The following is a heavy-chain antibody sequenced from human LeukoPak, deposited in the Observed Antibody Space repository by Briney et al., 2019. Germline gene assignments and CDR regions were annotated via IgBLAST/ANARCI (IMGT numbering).Heavy chain of an antibody. CDR3: AHGVFYDSSGYYY. Sequence: ASVKVSCKASGYTFTSYDINWVRQATGQGLEWMGWMNPNSGNTGYAQKFQGRVTMTRDTSISTAYMELSRLRSDDTAVYYCAHGVFYDSSGYYYWGQGTLVTVSS. CDR2: MNPNSGNT. CDR1: GYTFTSYD. D-gene: IGHD3-22*01. V-gene: IGHV1-8*01. J-gene: IGHJ4*02.